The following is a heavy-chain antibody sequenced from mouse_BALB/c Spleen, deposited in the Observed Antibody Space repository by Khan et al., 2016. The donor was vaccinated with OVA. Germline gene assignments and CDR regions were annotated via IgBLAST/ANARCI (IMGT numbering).Heavy chain of an antibody. D-gene: IGHD4-1*01. Sequence: VQLQQSGPELVEPGASVKLSCKASGYTFTNYVMHWVKQKPGQGLEWIGYINPYNAGTRYNEKFKGKATLTSDIYSTPVYMELSSLTPEDSAGYYCARESSSWDFSVPCGGQGTLVAVSA. CDR3: ARESSSWDFSVPC. CDR1: GYTFTNYV. V-gene: IGHV1S136*01. CDR2: INPYNAGT. J-gene: IGHJ3*01.